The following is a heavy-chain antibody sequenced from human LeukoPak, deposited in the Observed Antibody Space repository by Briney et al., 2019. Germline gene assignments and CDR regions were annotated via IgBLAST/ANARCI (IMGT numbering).Heavy chain of an antibody. CDR3: ARDSEQQLVLGV. CDR2: INPNSGGT. J-gene: IGHJ6*02. CDR1: GYTFTGYY. D-gene: IGHD6-13*01. V-gene: IGHV1-2*02. Sequence: ASVKVSCKASGYTFTGYYMHWVRQAPGQGLEWMAWINPNSGGTNYAQKFQGRVTMTRDTSISTAYMELSRLGSDDTAVYYCARDSEQQLVLGVWGQGTTVTVSS.